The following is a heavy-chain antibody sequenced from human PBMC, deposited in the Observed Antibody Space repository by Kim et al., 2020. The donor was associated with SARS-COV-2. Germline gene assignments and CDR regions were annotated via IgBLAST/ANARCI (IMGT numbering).Heavy chain of an antibody. J-gene: IGHJ3*02. Sequence: YAQKFQGRVTMTRDTSISTAYLELSRLRSDDTAVYYCARPVLRYFDAFDIWGQGTMVTVSS. V-gene: IGHV1-2*02. D-gene: IGHD3-9*01. CDR3: ARPVLRYFDAFDI.